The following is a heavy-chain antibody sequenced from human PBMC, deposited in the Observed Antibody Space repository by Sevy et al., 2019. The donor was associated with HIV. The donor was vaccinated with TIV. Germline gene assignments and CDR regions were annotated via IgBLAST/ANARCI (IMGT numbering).Heavy chain of an antibody. D-gene: IGHD3-10*01. Sequence: GGSLRLSCAASGFTFSSYAMSWVRQNPGKGLEWVSAISGSGGSTYYADSVKGRFAISRDNSKNTLYLQMNSLRAEDTAVYYCARLITMVRAVTAKQLDYWGQGTLVTVSS. V-gene: IGHV3-23*01. J-gene: IGHJ4*02. CDR2: ISGSGGST. CDR1: GFTFSSYA. CDR3: ARLITMVRAVTAKQLDY.